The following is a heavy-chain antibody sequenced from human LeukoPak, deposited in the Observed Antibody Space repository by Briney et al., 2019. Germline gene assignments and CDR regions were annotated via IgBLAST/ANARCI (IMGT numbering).Heavy chain of an antibody. CDR3: ARGYCSGGSCYSVENWFDP. CDR2: INPNSGGT. Sequence: ASVKVSCKAAGYTFTGYYMFWVRQAPGQGLEWIGRINPNSGGTNYAQKFQGRVTMTRDTSISTAYMELSRLRSDDTAVYYCARGYCSGGSCYSVENWFDPRGQGTLVTVSS. CDR1: GYTFTGYY. V-gene: IGHV1-2*06. J-gene: IGHJ5*02. D-gene: IGHD2-15*01.